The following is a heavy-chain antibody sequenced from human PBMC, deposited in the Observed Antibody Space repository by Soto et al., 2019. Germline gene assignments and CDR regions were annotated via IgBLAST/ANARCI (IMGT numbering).Heavy chain of an antibody. D-gene: IGHD2-21*01. CDR1: GGDFSNYA. Sequence: SVKVSCKASGGDFSNYAISWVRQAPGQGPEWMGGIIPIFRTATYAQKFQGRVTITADDSTRIAYMELSGLTSEDTADYYCARDSLIPSAADYYFDMDVWGQGTTVTVSS. CDR2: IIPIFRTA. J-gene: IGHJ6*02. V-gene: IGHV1-69*13. CDR3: ARDSLIPSAADYYFDMDV.